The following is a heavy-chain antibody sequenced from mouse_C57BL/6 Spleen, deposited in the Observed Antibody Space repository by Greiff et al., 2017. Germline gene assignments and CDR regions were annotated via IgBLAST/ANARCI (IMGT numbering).Heavy chain of an antibody. J-gene: IGHJ2*01. D-gene: IGHD2-1*01. CDR2: IDPSDSYT. CDR1: GYTFTSYW. V-gene: IGHV1-50*01. Sequence: QVQLQQPGAELVKPGASVKLSCKASGYTFTSYWMQWVKQRPGQGLEWIGEIDPSDSYTNYNPNFKGKATLTVDPASSQAYMQLSSRTSEDSAVYDCARRDGTGLDYWGKGTTLTVSS. CDR3: ARRDGTGLDY.